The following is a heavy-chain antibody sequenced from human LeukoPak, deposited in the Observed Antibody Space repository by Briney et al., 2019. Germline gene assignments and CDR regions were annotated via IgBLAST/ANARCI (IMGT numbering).Heavy chain of an antibody. CDR1: GDSMATYY. CDR3: ARRAGAYSHPYDY. CDR2: IYSDNT. D-gene: IGHD4/OR15-4a*01. V-gene: IGHV3-53*01. Sequence: ETLSLTCTVSGDSMATYYWTWIRQPPGKGLEWVSFIYSDNTHYSDSVKGRFTISRDNSKNTLYLQMNSLRAEDTAVYYCARRAGAYSHPYDYWGQGTLVTVSS. J-gene: IGHJ4*02.